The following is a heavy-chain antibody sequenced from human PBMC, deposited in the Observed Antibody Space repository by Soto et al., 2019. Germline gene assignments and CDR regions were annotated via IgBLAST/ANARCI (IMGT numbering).Heavy chain of an antibody. CDR1: GGSISSSSYY. J-gene: IGHJ4*02. V-gene: IGHV4-39*01. CDR3: ARNYFIAAADYYFDY. CDR2: IYYSGST. D-gene: IGHD6-13*01. Sequence: SETLSLTCTVSGGSISSSSYYWGWIRQPPGKGLEWIGSIYYSGSTYYNPSLKSRVTISVDTSKNQFSLKLSSVTAADTAVYYCARNYFIAAADYYFDYWAQETLVTVSS.